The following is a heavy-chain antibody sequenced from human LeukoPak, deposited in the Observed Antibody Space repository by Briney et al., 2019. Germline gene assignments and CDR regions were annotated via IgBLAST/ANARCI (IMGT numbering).Heavy chain of an antibody. CDR3: ARQTDHGDSNY. Sequence: PSETLSLTCIVSGGSTSGYYWTWIRQPPGKGLQWIGYIYYTGRTNYNPSLQSRVTISVDTSKNQVSLKLTSVTAADTAVYYCARQTDHGDSNYWGQGILVTVSS. CDR1: GGSTSGYY. D-gene: IGHD4-17*01. V-gene: IGHV4-59*08. CDR2: IYYTGRT. J-gene: IGHJ4*02.